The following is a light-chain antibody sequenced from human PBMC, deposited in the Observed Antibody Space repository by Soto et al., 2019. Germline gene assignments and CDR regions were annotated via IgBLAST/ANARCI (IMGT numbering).Light chain of an antibody. Sequence: QSALTQPASVSGSPGQSITISCTGTSSDVGGYNYVSWFQQHPGKAPKLMIFEVRNRPSGVSNRFSGSKSGNTASLTISGLQDEDEADYYCSSYTTSSTWVFGGGTKVTVL. CDR3: SSYTTSSTWV. V-gene: IGLV2-14*01. CDR1: SSDVGGYNY. CDR2: EVR. J-gene: IGLJ3*02.